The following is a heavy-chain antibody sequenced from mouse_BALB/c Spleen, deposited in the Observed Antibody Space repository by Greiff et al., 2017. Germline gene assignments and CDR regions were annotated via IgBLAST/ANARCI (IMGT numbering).Heavy chain of an antibody. V-gene: IGHV1-80*01. D-gene: IGHD2-2*01. CDR2: IYPGDGDT. CDR1: GYAFSSYW. J-gene: IGHJ4*01. CDR3: ARNGYPYYAMDY. Sequence: QVQLQQPGAELVKPGSSVKISCKASGYAFSSYWMNWVKQRPGQGLEWIGQIYPGDGDTNYNGKFKGKATLTADKSSSTAYMQLSSLTSEDSAVYFCARNGYPYYAMDYWGQGTSVTVSS.